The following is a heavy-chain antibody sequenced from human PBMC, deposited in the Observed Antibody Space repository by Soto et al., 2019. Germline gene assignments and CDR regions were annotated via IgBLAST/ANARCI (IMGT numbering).Heavy chain of an antibody. CDR1: GYTLTELS. V-gene: IGHV1-24*01. J-gene: IGHJ3*02. CDR2: FDPEDGET. CDR3: ATGYYDSSALGAFDI. Sequence: ASVKVSCKVSGYTLTELSMHWVRQAPGKGLEWMGGFDPEDGETIYAQKFQGRVTMTEDTSTDTAYMELSSLRSEDTAVYYCATGYYDSSALGAFDIWGQGTMVTVSS. D-gene: IGHD3-22*01.